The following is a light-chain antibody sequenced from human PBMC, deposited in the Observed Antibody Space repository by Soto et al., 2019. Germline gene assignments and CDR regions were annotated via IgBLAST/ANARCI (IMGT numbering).Light chain of an antibody. J-gene: IGLJ2*01. CDR2: EVS. Sequence: QSVLTQPASVSGSPGQSITISCTGTSSDVGAYNYVSWYQQHPGKAPKLMIFEVSDRPSGVSNRFSGSKSGNTASLTSSGLQAEDEADYYCSSYTSINTLVFGGVTKLTVL. V-gene: IGLV2-14*01. CDR1: SSDVGAYNY. CDR3: SSYTSINTLV.